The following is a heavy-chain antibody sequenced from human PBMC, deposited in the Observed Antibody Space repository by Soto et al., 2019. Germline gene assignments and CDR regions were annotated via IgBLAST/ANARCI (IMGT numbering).Heavy chain of an antibody. Sequence: ASVKVSCKASGYTFTSYGISWVRQAPGQGLEWMGWISAYNGNTNYAQKLQGRVTMTTDTSTSTAYMELRSLRSDDTAVYYCASTFIAAAGTMNWFVPWGQGTLVTVSS. CDR3: ASTFIAAAGTMNWFVP. V-gene: IGHV1-18*01. CDR2: ISAYNGNT. D-gene: IGHD6-13*01. J-gene: IGHJ5*02. CDR1: GYTFTSYG.